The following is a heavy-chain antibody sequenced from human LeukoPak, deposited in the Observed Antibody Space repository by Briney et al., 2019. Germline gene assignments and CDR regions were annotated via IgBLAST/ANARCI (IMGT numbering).Heavy chain of an antibody. CDR2: ISYDGSNK. D-gene: IGHD3-9*01. V-gene: IGHV3-30*18. Sequence: PGRSLRLSCTAPGFTFSSYAIHWIRQAPVKGLEWVAVISYDGSNKYYADSVKGRFTISRDNSKNTLYLQMNSLRAEDTAVYYCGKAYYDILTGYYKPVDYWGQGTLVTVSS. CDR3: GKAYYDILTGYYKPVDY. CDR1: GFTFSSYA. J-gene: IGHJ4*02.